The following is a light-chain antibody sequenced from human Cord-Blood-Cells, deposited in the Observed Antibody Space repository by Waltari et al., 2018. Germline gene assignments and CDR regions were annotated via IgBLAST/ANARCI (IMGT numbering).Light chain of an antibody. CDR1: KIGSKS. CDR3: QVWDSSSDHWV. V-gene: IGLV3-21*04. Sequence: SYVLTQPPSVSVAPGKTARITCGGNKIGSKSVHWFQQKPGPAPVLVIYYDSDRPPGIPERFSGSNSGNTATLTISRVEAGDEADYYCQVWDSSSDHWVFGGGTKLTVL. J-gene: IGLJ3*02. CDR2: YDS.